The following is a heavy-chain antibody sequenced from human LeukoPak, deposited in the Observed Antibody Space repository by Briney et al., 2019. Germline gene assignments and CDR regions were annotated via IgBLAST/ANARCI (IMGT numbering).Heavy chain of an antibody. CDR1: GFTVTTNY. V-gene: IGHV3-53*01. CDR3: ARGRGLVYGSGSYMVPFYGMDV. CDR2: IYTGGST. D-gene: IGHD3-10*01. J-gene: IGHJ6*02. Sequence: PGGSLRLSCAASGFTVTTNYMTWVRQAPGKGLEWVSVIYTGGSTYYADSVKGRFTISRDNSKNTLYLQMNSLRAEDTAVYYCARGRGLVYGSGSYMVPFYGMDVWGQGTTVIVSS.